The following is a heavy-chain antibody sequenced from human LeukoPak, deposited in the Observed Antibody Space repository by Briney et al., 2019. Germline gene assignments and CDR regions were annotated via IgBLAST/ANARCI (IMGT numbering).Heavy chain of an antibody. D-gene: IGHD4-17*01. V-gene: IGHV3-21*01. CDR1: GFTFSSYT. J-gene: IGHJ3*02. Sequence: PGGSLRLSCAASGFTFSSYTMNWVRQAPGKGLEWVSSISSSSSYIYYADSVKGRFTISRDNAKNSLYLQMNSLRAEDTAVYYCARDEADGEGAADAFDIWGQGTMVTVSS. CDR3: ARDEADGEGAADAFDI. CDR2: ISSSSSYI.